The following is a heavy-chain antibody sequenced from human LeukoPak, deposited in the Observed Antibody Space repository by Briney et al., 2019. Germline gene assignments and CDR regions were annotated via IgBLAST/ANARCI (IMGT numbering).Heavy chain of an antibody. J-gene: IGHJ4*02. Sequence: YPSETLSLTCAVYGGSFSGYYWSWIRQPPGKGLEWIGEINHSGSTNYNPSLKSRVTISVDTSKNQFSLKLSSVTAADTAVYYCARRNLDYYFDYWGQGTLVTVSS. CDR3: ARRNLDYYFDY. CDR1: GGSFSGYY. V-gene: IGHV4-34*01. D-gene: IGHD1-14*01. CDR2: INHSGST.